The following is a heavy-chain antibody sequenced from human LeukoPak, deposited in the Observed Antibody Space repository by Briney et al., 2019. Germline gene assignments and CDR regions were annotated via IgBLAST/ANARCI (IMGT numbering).Heavy chain of an antibody. Sequence: GSLRLSRAASGFTFTSYALSWVRQAPGKGLEWVSSISGSGGSTYYADSVKGRFTISRDNSKNTLYLQMNSLRAEDTAVYYCAKDLPNPGTSRHFQYWGQGTLVTVSS. CDR3: AKDLPNPGTSRHFQY. CDR1: GFTFTSYA. V-gene: IGHV3-23*01. D-gene: IGHD2-8*01. CDR2: ISGSGGST. J-gene: IGHJ1*01.